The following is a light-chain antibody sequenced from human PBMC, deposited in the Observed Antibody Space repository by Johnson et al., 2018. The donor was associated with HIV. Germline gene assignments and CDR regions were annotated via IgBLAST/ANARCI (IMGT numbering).Light chain of an antibody. V-gene: IGLV1-51*01. CDR1: SSNIGKNY. J-gene: IGLJ1*01. CDR2: DNN. Sequence: QSVLTQPPSVSAAPGQMVSISCSGSSSNIGKNYVSWYQQLPGTAPKLLIYDNNKRPSGIPDRFSGSKYGTSATLGITGLQTGDEADYYCGTWDSSLSAYVFGTGTKVTVL. CDR3: GTWDSSLSAYV.